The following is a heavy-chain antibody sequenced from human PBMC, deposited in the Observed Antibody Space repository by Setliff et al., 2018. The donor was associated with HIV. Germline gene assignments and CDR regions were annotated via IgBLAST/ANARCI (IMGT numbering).Heavy chain of an antibody. CDR2: IYYSGST. J-gene: IGHJ4*02. CDR1: GGATTSGGYY. D-gene: IGHD2-15*01. CDR3: ARHIVVVVAATRFDY. Sequence: SETLSLTGSVSGGATTSGGYYWSWIRQPPGKGLEWIGSIYYSGSTYYNPSLKSRVTISVDTSKNQFSRKLSSVTAADTAVYYGARHIVVVVAATRFDYWGQGTRVTVSS. V-gene: IGHV4-39*01.